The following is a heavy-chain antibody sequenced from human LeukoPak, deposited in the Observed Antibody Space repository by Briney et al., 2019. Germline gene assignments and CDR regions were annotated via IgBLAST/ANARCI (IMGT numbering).Heavy chain of an antibody. D-gene: IGHD6-13*01. CDR1: GYTFTSYG. J-gene: IGHJ5*02. CDR2: ISAYNGNT. V-gene: IGHV1-18*01. CDR3: ARVIGYSSSWYGGFDP. Sequence: GASVKASCKASGYTFTSYGISWVRQAPGQGLEWMGWISAYNGNTNYAQKLQGRVTMTTDTSTSTAYMELRSLRSDDTAVYYCARVIGYSSSWYGGFDPWGQGTLVTVSS.